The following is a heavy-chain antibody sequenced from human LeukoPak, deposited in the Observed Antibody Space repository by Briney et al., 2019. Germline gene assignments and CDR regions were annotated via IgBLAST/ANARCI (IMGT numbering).Heavy chain of an antibody. J-gene: IGHJ3*02. CDR3: ASAYYELNAFDI. Sequence: PSETLSLTCTVSGGSIRRYYWNWIRQPPGKGLEWIGYMYYSGTSHYNPSLKSRITISVDTSKNQFSLKLSSVTAADTAVYYCASAYYELNAFDIWGQGTMVTVSS. CDR2: MYYSGTS. CDR1: GGSIRRYY. D-gene: IGHD3-16*01. V-gene: IGHV4-59*08.